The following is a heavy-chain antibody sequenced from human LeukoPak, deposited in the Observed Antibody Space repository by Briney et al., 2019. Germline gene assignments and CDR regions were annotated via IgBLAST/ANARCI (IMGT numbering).Heavy chain of an antibody. Sequence: TSETLSLTCTVSGGSISSYYWSWIRQPPGKGLEWIGYIYYSGSTNYNPSLKSRVTISVDTSKNQFSLKLSSVTAADTAVYYCARHRPHLDYWGQGTLVTVSS. CDR1: GGSISSYY. V-gene: IGHV4-59*08. CDR2: IYYSGST. D-gene: IGHD6-6*01. J-gene: IGHJ4*02. CDR3: ARHRPHLDY.